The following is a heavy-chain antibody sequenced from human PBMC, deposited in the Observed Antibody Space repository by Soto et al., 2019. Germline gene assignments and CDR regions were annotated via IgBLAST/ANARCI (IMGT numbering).Heavy chain of an antibody. CDR1: GGSISGYY. V-gene: IGHV4-59*08. D-gene: IGHD4-17*01. CDR3: ARHGARAVKGQRTFDI. CDR2: IYYTGTT. J-gene: IGHJ3*02. Sequence: SETLSLTCTVSGGSISGYYWSWIRQPPGKGLEWVGYIYYTGTTSYNPSLNSRVTISVDTSKNQFSLKLISVTAADTAFYYCARHGARAVKGQRTFDIWGLGTMVTVSS.